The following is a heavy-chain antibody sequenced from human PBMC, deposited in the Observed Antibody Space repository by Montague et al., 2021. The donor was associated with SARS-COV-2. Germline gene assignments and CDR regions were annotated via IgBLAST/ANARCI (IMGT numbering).Heavy chain of an antibody. D-gene: IGHD3-3*01. CDR1: GFTFSSYE. CDR3: ARQHDLWNGYFDY. CDR2: ITHSGSTI. V-gene: IGHV3-48*03. J-gene: IGHJ4*02. Sequence: SLRLSCAASGFTFSSYEINWVRQAPGKGLKWVSYITHSGSTIYYADSVKGRFTISRDNAKNSLYLQMSSLRAEDTAVYYCARQHDLWNGYFDYWGQGTLVTVSS.